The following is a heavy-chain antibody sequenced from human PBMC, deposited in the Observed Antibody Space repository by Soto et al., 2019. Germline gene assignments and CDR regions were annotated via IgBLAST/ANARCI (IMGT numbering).Heavy chain of an antibody. V-gene: IGHV4-34*01. CDR2: INHSGNT. CDR1: GGSFNSNY. Sequence: SETLSLTCAVSGGSFNSNYWTWVRQPPGKGLEWIGEINHSGNTNYNSSLESRVTISVDTSKNQFSLKVSSVTAADTAVYYCARRSYYGSGSIFDYWGQGTLVTVSS. J-gene: IGHJ4*02. CDR3: ARRSYYGSGSIFDY. D-gene: IGHD3-10*01.